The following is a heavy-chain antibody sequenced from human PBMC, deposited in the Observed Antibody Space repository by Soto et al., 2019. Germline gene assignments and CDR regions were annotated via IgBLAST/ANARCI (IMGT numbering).Heavy chain of an antibody. V-gene: IGHV3-21*01. CDR2: ISSSSSYI. J-gene: IGHJ4*02. CDR1: GFTFSSYS. Sequence: GGSLRLSCAASGFTFSSYSMNWVRQAPGKGLEWVSSISSSSSYIYYVDSVKGRFTISRDNAKNSLYLQMNSLRAEDTAVYYCARDPRSGWFQDYWGQGTLVTVSS. CDR3: ARDPRSGWFQDY. D-gene: IGHD6-19*01.